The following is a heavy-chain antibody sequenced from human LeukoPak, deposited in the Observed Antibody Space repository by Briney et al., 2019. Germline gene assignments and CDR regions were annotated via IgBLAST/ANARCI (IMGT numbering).Heavy chain of an antibody. J-gene: IGHJ4*02. Sequence: ASVKVSCKASGYTFSSYGITWVRQAAGQGLEWMGWISVYNDNTNYAQKFQDRVTMTTGISTSTAYMELRSLRSDDTAVYYCARCVDNWNDVDYFDYWGQGTLVTVSS. CDR2: ISVYNDNT. CDR3: ARCVDNWNDVDYFDY. V-gene: IGHV1-18*01. CDR1: GYTFSSYG. D-gene: IGHD1-20*01.